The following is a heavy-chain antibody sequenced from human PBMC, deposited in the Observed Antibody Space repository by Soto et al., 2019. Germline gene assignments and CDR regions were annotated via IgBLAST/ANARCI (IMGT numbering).Heavy chain of an antibody. Sequence: QVQLVQSGAEVKKPGASVKVSCKASGYTFNSYGISWVRQAPGQGLEWMGGISAYNGHTNYAQKFQGRVSLATDTATATPYPEPRTPRSDETAVYYFARRGWEFDAWGPGALVTVSS. D-gene: IGHD1-26*01. CDR3: ARRGWEFDA. CDR1: GYTFNSYG. CDR2: ISAYNGHT. V-gene: IGHV1-18*01. J-gene: IGHJ5*01.